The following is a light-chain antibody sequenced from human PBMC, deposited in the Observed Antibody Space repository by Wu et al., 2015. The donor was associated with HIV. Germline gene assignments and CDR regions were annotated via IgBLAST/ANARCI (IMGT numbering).Light chain of an antibody. CDR3: QQYENLPVT. Sequence: DIQVTQSPSSLSASVGDRVTISYQASQDISDHLNWYQQKVGKAPKLLIYDASNLEAGVPSGLSGSGSGTNFTLTISSLQPEDIATYYCQQYENLPVTFGGGTRVEIK. V-gene: IGKV1-33*01. CDR2: DAS. CDR1: QDISDH. J-gene: IGKJ4*01.